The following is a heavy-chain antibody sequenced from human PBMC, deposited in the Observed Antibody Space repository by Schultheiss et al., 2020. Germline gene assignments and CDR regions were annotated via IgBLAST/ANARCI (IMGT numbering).Heavy chain of an antibody. J-gene: IGHJ5*02. D-gene: IGHD2-2*01. CDR3: AKSADCSSTSCYAPRSYNWFDP. Sequence: GGSLRLSCAASGFTFSSYAMSWVRQAPGKGLEWVSAISGSGGSTYYADSVKGRFTISRDNSKNTLYLQMNSLRAEDTAVYYCAKSADCSSTSCYAPRSYNWFDPWGQGTLVTVSS. CDR1: GFTFSSYA. CDR2: ISGSGGST. V-gene: IGHV3-23*01.